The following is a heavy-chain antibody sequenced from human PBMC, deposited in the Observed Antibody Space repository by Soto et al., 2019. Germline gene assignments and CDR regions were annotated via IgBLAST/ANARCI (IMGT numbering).Heavy chain of an antibody. D-gene: IGHD6-13*01. V-gene: IGHV4-4*02. CDR1: GGSISSSNW. J-gene: IGHJ5*01. CDR3: LRVMAAASTFHS. CDR2: IYHSGST. Sequence: PSETLSLTCAVSGGSISSSNWWSWVRQPPGKGLEWIGEIYHSGSTNYNPSLKSRVTISVDKSKNQFSLKLSSVTAADTAVYYCLRVMAAASTFHSSGKGTLVTVFS.